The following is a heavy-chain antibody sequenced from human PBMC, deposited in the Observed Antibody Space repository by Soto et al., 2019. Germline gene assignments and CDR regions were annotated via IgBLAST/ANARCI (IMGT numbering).Heavy chain of an antibody. CDR1: GGSISSSNW. J-gene: IGHJ6*02. CDR3: ARERFNYAQDYYYYYGMDV. CDR2: IYHSGST. D-gene: IGHD4-4*01. V-gene: IGHV4-4*02. Sequence: SETLSLTCAVSGGSISSSNWWSWVRQPPGKGLEWIGEIYHSGSTNYNPSLKSRVTISVDKSKNQFSLKLSSVTAADTAVYYCARERFNYAQDYYYYYGMDVWGQGTTVTVSS.